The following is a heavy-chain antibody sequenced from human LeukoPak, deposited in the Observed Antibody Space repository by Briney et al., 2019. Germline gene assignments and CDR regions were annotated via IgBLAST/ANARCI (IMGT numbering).Heavy chain of an antibody. Sequence: SETLSLTCTVSGGSISSGGSYWSWIRQHPGKGLEWIGYIQYTGSTYYNPSLKSRVSMSVDTSKNEFSLRLSCVTAADTAVYYCARVIAVAWFDPWGQGTLVTVSS. CDR2: IQYTGST. V-gene: IGHV4-31*03. CDR1: GGSISSGGSY. D-gene: IGHD6-19*01. CDR3: ARVIAVAWFDP. J-gene: IGHJ5*02.